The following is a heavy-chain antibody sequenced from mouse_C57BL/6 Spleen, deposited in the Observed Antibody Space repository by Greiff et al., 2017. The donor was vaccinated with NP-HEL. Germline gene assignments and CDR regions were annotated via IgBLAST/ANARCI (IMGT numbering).Heavy chain of an antibody. CDR1: GFTFSSYA. CDR3: ARDGDYYGSSYDFDY. V-gene: IGHV5-4*01. J-gene: IGHJ2*01. CDR2: ISDGGSYT. D-gene: IGHD1-1*01. Sequence: DVKLVESGGGLVKPGGSLKLSCAASGFTFSSYAMSWVRQTPEKRLEWVATISDGGSYTYYPDNVKGRFTISRDNAKNNLYLQMSHLKSEDTAMYYCARDGDYYGSSYDFDYWGQGTTLTVSS.